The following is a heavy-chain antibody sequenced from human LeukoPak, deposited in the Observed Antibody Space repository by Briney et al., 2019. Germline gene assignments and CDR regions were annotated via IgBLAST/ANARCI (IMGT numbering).Heavy chain of an antibody. D-gene: IGHD3-10*01. J-gene: IGHJ4*02. Sequence: TGGSLRLSCAASGFTFSSYEMNWVRQAPGKGLEWVSYISTCGFTIYYADSVKGRFTISRDNAKNSLYLQMNSLRAEDTAVYYCARENMVRGIIISPAPYFDYWGQGTLVTVST. V-gene: IGHV3-48*03. CDR3: ARENMVRGIIISPAPYFDY. CDR1: GFTFSSYE. CDR2: ISTCGFTI.